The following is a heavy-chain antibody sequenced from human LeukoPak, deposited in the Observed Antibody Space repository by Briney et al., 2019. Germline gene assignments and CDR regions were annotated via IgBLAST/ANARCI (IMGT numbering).Heavy chain of an antibody. CDR2: ISSSGSTM. V-gene: IGHV3-48*01. CDR1: GFTFSNYG. Sequence: PGGSLRLSCAASGFTFSNYGVNWVRQSPGKGLEWVSYISSSGSTMYYADSVKGRFTISRDNAKDSLYLQMNSLGADDTAVYYCARDGVGATPEFDYWGQGTLVTVSS. CDR3: ARDGVGATPEFDY. D-gene: IGHD1-26*01. J-gene: IGHJ4*02.